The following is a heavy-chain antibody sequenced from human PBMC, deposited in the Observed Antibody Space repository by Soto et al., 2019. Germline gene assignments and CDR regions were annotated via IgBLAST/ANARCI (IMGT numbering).Heavy chain of an antibody. Sequence: GASVKVSCKASGGTFSSYAISWVRQAPGQGLEWMGGIIPIFGTANYAQKFQGRVTITTDESTSTAYMELNSLRSEDTAVYYCASRSPNSSELDYWGQGTLVTVSS. CDR1: GGTFSSYA. CDR3: ASRSPNSSELDY. J-gene: IGHJ4*02. D-gene: IGHD6-25*01. V-gene: IGHV1-69*05. CDR2: IIPIFGTA.